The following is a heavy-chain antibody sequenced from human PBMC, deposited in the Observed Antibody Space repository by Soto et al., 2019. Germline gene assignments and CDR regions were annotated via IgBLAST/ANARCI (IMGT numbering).Heavy chain of an antibody. D-gene: IGHD2-15*01. CDR1: GFTFSSYA. CDR2: ISGSGGST. V-gene: IGHV3-23*01. CDR3: AKGFRGCSGGSCYSLPSFDY. J-gene: IGHJ4*02. Sequence: EVQLLESGGGLVQPGGSLRLSCAASGFTFSSYAMSWVRQAPGKGLEWVSAISGSGGSTYYADSVKGRFTISRDNSKNTLYLQMNSLRAEDTAVYYCAKGFRGCSGGSCYSLPSFDYWGQGTLVTVSS.